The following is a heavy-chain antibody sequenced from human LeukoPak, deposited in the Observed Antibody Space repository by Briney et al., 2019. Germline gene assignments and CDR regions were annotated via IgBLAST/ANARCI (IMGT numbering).Heavy chain of an antibody. V-gene: IGHV3-48*03. CDR3: ARDYSSGWDAFDI. Sequence: PGGSLRLSCAASGLTFSSYEMNWVRQAPGKGLEWVSYISSSGSTIYYADSVKGRFTISRDNAKNSLYLQMNSLRAEDTAVYYCARDYSSGWDAFDIWGQVTMVTVSS. J-gene: IGHJ3*02. D-gene: IGHD6-19*01. CDR2: ISSSGSTI. CDR1: GLTFSSYE.